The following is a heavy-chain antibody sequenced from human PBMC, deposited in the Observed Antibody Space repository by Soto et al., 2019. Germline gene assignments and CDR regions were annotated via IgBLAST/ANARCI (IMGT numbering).Heavy chain of an antibody. J-gene: IGHJ3*02. CDR1: GGSISSGGYY. D-gene: IGHD3-22*01. Sequence: SETLSLTCTVSGGSISSGGYYWSWIRQHPGKGLEWIGYIYYSGSTYYNPSLKSRVTISVDTSKNQFSLKLSSVTAADTAVYYCARAPYYYDSSGYWLRNDAFDIWGQGTMVTVSS. CDR3: ARAPYYYDSSGYWLRNDAFDI. V-gene: IGHV4-31*03. CDR2: IYYSGST.